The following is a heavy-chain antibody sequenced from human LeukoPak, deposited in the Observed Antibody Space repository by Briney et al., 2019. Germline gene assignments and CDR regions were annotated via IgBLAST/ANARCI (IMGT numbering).Heavy chain of an antibody. CDR1: RFTFSDFA. Sequence: QPGGSLRLSCAASRFTFSDFAMSWVRQAPGKGLEWVSTIGGTGDDTYYADSVKGRFTISRDNSKNTLYLQMNSLRAEDTAVYYCAKDEIPRSKLYDAFDIWGQGTKVTVSS. V-gene: IGHV3-23*01. CDR3: AKDEIPRSKLYDAFDI. D-gene: IGHD4-23*01. CDR2: IGGTGDDT. J-gene: IGHJ3*02.